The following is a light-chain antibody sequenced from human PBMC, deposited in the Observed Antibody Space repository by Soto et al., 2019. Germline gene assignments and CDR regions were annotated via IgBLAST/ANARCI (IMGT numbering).Light chain of an antibody. V-gene: IGKV3D-15*01. CDR3: QQYKNWPRT. CDR2: GAS. CDR1: QSVSSS. Sequence: EIVTTQSPATLSVSPGERATFSCRASQSVSSSLAWHQQKPGQPPRLLIYGASTRATGIPAKFSGSGSGTDFTLTISSLQSEDFAVYYGQQYKNWPRTFGQGTKVEIK. J-gene: IGKJ1*01.